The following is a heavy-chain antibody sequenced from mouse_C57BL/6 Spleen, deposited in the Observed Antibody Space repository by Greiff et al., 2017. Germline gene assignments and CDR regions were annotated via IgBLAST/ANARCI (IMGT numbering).Heavy chain of an antibody. Sequence: QVQLQQSGAELVKPGASVKLSCKASGYTFTSYWMQWVKQRPGQGLEWIGEIDPSDSYTNYNQKFKGKATLTVDTSSSTAYMQLSSLTSEDSAVYYCARSSIYYGKGWFADWGQGTLVTVSA. CDR3: ARSSIYYGKGWFAD. J-gene: IGHJ3*01. D-gene: IGHD2-1*01. CDR2: IDPSDSYT. CDR1: GYTFTSYW. V-gene: IGHV1-50*01.